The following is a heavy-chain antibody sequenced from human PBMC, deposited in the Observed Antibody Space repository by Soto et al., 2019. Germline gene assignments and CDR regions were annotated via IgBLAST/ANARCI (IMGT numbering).Heavy chain of an antibody. CDR2: ISGSGGST. V-gene: IGHV3-23*01. J-gene: IGHJ3*02. Sequence: EVQLLESGGGLVQPGGSLRLSCAASGFTFSSYAMSWVRQAPGKGLEWVSAISGSGGSTYYADSVKGRFTISRDNSKNTLYLQMNSLSAEDTAVYYCLFHSNCVFLGAFDIWGQGTIVTVSS. CDR3: LFHSNCVFLGAFDI. CDR1: GFTFSSYA. D-gene: IGHD4-4*01.